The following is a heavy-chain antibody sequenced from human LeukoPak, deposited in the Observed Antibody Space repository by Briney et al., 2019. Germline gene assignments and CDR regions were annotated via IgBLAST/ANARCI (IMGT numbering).Heavy chain of an antibody. Sequence: ASVKVSCKASGYTFTIYGISWVRQAPGQGLEWMGWISAYNGNTNYAQKLQGRVTMTTDTSTSTAYMELRSLRSDDTAVYYCARGRYDYVWGSYRLGYFDYWGQGTLVTVSS. V-gene: IGHV1-18*01. J-gene: IGHJ4*02. CDR3: ARGRYDYVWGSYRLGYFDY. CDR1: GYTFTIYG. D-gene: IGHD3-16*02. CDR2: ISAYNGNT.